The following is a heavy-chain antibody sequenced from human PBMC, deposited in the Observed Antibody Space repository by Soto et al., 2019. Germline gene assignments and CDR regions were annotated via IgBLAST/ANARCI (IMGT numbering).Heavy chain of an antibody. CDR2: INHSGST. Sequence: SETLSLTCAVYCGSFSGYYCSWILHPPGKGLEWIGEINHSGSTNYNPSLKSRVTISVDTSKNQFSLKLSSVTAADTAVYYCARGRQAVAGYPKPYNWFDPWGQGTLVTVSS. J-gene: IGHJ5*02. V-gene: IGHV4-34*01. CDR1: CGSFSGYY. D-gene: IGHD6-19*01. CDR3: ARGRQAVAGYPKPYNWFDP.